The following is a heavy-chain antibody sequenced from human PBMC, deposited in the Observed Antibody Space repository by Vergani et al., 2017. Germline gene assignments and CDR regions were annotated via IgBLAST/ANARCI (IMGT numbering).Heavy chain of an antibody. CDR2: IGKDGINP. J-gene: IGHJ4*02. V-gene: IGHV3-30*02. CDR3: PKYLRDSTDGLPDS. CDR1: GYTFSNFG. Sequence: QVQLVESAGGVVQPGGSLRLSCAASGYTFSNFGMHWIRQAPGRGLEWLAYIGKDGINPRYRDAVKGRFTVSRDNYKDILFLQMDSLRSEDTALYYCPKYLRDSTDGLPDSWGPGTLVIVSS. D-gene: IGHD2-21*02.